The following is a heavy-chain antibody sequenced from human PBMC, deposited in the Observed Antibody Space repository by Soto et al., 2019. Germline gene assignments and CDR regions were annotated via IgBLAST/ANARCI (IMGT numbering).Heavy chain of an antibody. V-gene: IGHV3-21*01. Sequence: EVQLVESGGGLVKPGGSLRLSCAASGVTFSSFSFNWVRQAPGKGLEWVSFILSSSGSIYYADSVKGRFTISRDNAKNSLYLQMNSLKDEDTAAYYCARGSGAQLVRRGFYYYYMDVWGKGTTVTVSS. D-gene: IGHD6-6*01. J-gene: IGHJ6*03. CDR3: ARGSGAQLVRRGFYYYYMDV. CDR2: ILSSSGSI. CDR1: GVTFSSFS.